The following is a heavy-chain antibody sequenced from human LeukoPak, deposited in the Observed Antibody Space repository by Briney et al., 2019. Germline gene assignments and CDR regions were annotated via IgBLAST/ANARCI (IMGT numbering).Heavy chain of an antibody. Sequence: PSETLSLACAVYGGSFSGYYWSWIRQPPGKGLEWIGEINHSGSTNYNPSLKSRVTISVDTSKNQFSLKLSSVTAADTAVYYCASESVLTGYYEAYWGQRTLVTVSS. J-gene: IGHJ4*02. V-gene: IGHV4-34*01. CDR2: INHSGST. CDR3: ASESVLTGYYEAY. CDR1: GGSFSGYY. D-gene: IGHD3-9*01.